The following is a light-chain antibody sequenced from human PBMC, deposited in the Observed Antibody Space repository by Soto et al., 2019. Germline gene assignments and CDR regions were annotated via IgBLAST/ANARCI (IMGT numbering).Light chain of an antibody. J-gene: IGKJ1*01. V-gene: IGKV1-5*01. CDR1: QSISSW. Sequence: DNQMTQSPATLSASVGDRVTITCRASQSISSWLAWYQQKPGKAPKLLIYDASSLESGVPSRFSGSGSGTEFTLTISSLQPDDFATYYCQHYNSYSEAFSQGTKVDIK. CDR3: QHYNSYSEA. CDR2: DAS.